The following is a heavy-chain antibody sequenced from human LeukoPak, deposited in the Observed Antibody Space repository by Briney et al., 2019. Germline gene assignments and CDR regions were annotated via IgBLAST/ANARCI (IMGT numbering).Heavy chain of an antibody. V-gene: IGHV4-34*01. J-gene: IGHJ4*02. CDR2: INHSGST. Sequence: PSETLSLTCAVYGGSFSGYYWSWIRQPPGKGLEWIGEINHSGSTNYNPSLKSRVTISVDTSKNQFSLKLSSVTAADTAVYYCARGLALLWFGDTLDYWGQGTLVTVSS. CDR3: ARGLALLWFGDTLDY. CDR1: GGSFSGYY. D-gene: IGHD3-10*01.